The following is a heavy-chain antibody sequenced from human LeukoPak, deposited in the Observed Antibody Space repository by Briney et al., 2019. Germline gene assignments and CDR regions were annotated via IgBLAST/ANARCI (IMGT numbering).Heavy chain of an antibody. D-gene: IGHD4/OR15-4a*01. V-gene: IGHV3-21*01. Sequence: GGSLRLSCTASGFTFSSYAINWVRQAPGKGLEWVSSISPTSTYIYYADSVRGRFTISRDNAKNSLYLQMNSLRDEDTAVYYCARGSMTIGRYDYWGQGTLVTVSS. CDR3: ARGSMTIGRYDY. J-gene: IGHJ4*02. CDR2: ISPTSTYI. CDR1: GFTFSSYA.